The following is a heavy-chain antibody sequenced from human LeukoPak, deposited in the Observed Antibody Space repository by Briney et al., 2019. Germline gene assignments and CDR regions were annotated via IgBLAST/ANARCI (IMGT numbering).Heavy chain of an antibody. J-gene: IGHJ4*02. D-gene: IGHD3-22*01. CDR1: GFTFSSYA. Sequence: PGGSLRLSCAASGFTFSSYAMTWVRQAPGKGLEWVSVITGSGGSTDYADSVKGRFTISRDNSKNTLYLQMNSLRAEDTAVYYCAKVSGYYYDSSGYSDFDYWGQGTLVTVSS. CDR3: AKVSGYYYDSSGYSDFDY. CDR2: ITGSGGST. V-gene: IGHV3-23*01.